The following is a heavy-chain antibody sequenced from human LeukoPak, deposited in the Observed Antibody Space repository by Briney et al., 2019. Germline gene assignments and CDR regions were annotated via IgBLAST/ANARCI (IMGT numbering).Heavy chain of an antibody. CDR3: AKDRSSSWYFLGYFDY. Sequence: GGSLRLSCAASGFTFSSYGMHWVRQAPGKGLEWVAIISYDGTNKYCADSVKGRFTISRDNSKNTLYLQMNSLRGEDAAVYYCAKDRSSSWYFLGYFDYWGQGTLVSVSS. D-gene: IGHD6-13*01. J-gene: IGHJ4*02. CDR2: ISYDGTNK. V-gene: IGHV3-30*18. CDR1: GFTFSSYG.